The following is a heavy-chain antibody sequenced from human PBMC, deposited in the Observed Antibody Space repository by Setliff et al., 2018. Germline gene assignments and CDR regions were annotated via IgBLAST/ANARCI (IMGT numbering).Heavy chain of an antibody. J-gene: IGHJ4*02. V-gene: IGHV3-23*01. D-gene: IGHD3-10*01. CDR3: ARVGYGVE. CDR2: ISGSAQTT. CDR1: GFTFSSYD. Sequence: PGGSLRLSCAASGFTFSSYDITWVRQAPGKGLEWVSMISGSAQTTYYADSVKGRFTISRDNAKNSLYLQMNSLRAEDTAVYYCARVGYGVEWGQGTLVTVSS.